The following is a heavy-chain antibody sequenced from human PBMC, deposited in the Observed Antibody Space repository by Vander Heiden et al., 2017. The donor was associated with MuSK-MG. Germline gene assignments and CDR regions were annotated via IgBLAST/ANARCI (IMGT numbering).Heavy chain of an antibody. Sequence: QVQLQESGPGLVQPSETLSLTCNVPGDSVRSYYWSWIRQPPGMGPEWIGYIYFSGSTSYNPSLKGRATISLDTSKNQVSLKLTSVTEADTAVYYCARVWNYYGYWFDPWGQGTLVTVSS. J-gene: IGHJ5*02. D-gene: IGHD3-10*01. CDR1: GDSVRSYY. CDR2: IYFSGST. CDR3: ARVWNYYGYWFDP. V-gene: IGHV4-59*02.